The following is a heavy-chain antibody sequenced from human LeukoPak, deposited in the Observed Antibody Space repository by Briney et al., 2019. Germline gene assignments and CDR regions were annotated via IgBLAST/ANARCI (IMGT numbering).Heavy chain of an antibody. V-gene: IGHV3-7*01. CDR1: GFTFSNYW. D-gene: IGHD2-15*01. CDR2: IDQDSSEK. Sequence: GGSLRLSCAASGFTFSNYWMSWVRQAPGKGLEWVANIDQDSSEKYYVDSVKGRFTISRDNAKNSLYLQLNTLRPEDTAVYYCVQGWRDNWGQGTLVTVSS. J-gene: IGHJ4*02. CDR3: VQGWRDN.